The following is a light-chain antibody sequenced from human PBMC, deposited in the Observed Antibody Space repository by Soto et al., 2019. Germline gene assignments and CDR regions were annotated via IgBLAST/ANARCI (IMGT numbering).Light chain of an antibody. Sequence: QLVLTQPASVSGSPGQSITISCTGTSSDVGGYNYVSWYQHHPGKAPKLMIYDVSNRPSGVSNRFSGSKSGNTASLSISGLQPEDEADYYCSSYRTSNTRQIVCGTGTKVTVL. CDR1: SSDVGGYNY. V-gene: IGLV2-14*03. CDR3: SSYRTSNTRQIV. J-gene: IGLJ1*01. CDR2: DVS.